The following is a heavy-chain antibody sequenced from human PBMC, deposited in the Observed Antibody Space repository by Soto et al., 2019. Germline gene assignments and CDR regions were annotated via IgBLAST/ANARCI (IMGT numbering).Heavy chain of an antibody. CDR2: ISHDENTK. CDR1: EFTFSSYA. V-gene: IGHV3-30-3*01. J-gene: IGHJ1*01. Sequence: GGSLRLSCADSEFTFSSYAMHWVRQAPGKGLEWVAVISHDENTKYYADSVKGRFTISRDNFKNTLYLQMNSLRVDDTSVYYCVRAAGQLVKYFQRWGQGTLVTVSS. CDR3: VRAAGQLVKYFQR. D-gene: IGHD6-6*01.